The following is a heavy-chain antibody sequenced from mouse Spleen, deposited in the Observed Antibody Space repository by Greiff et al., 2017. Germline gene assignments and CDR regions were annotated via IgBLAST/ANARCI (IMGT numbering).Heavy chain of an antibody. CDR3: ARPSTMITDWFAY. V-gene: IGHV1-76*01. J-gene: IGHJ3*01. CDR1: GYTFTDYY. CDR2: IYPGSGNT. D-gene: IGHD2-4*01. Sequence: QVHVKQSGAELVRPGASVKLSCKASGYTFTDYYINWVKQRPGQGLEWIARIYPGSGNTYYNEKFKGKATLTAEKSSSTAYMQLSSLTSEDSAVYFCARPSTMITDWFAYWGQGTLVTVSA.